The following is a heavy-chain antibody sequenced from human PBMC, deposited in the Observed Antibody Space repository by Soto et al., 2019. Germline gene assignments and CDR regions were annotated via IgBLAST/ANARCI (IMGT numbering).Heavy chain of an antibody. D-gene: IGHD6-6*01. V-gene: IGHV4-59*12. CDR1: GGSISTYY. CDR3: ARREYSSPSVWYYFDY. Sequence: SETLSLTCTVSGGSISTYYWSWIRQPPGKKLEWIGYIYYSGTTNYNPSLKSRVTISVDTSKNQFSLKLSSVTAADTAVYYCARREYSSPSVWYYFDYWGQGTLVTVSS. CDR2: IYYSGTT. J-gene: IGHJ4*02.